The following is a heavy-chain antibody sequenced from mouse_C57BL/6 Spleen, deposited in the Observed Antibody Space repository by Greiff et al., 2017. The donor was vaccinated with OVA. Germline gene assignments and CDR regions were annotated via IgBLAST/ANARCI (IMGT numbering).Heavy chain of an antibody. CDR2: IDPSDSYT. CDR3: ARAETDYDYVGDAMDY. J-gene: IGHJ4*01. Sequence: VQLQQPGAELVKPGASVKLSCKASGYTFTSYWMQWVKQRPGQGLEWIGEIDPSDSYTNYNQKFKGKATLTVDTSSSTAYMQLSSLTSEDSAVYYCARAETDYDYVGDAMDYWGQGTSVTVSS. CDR1: GYTFTSYW. V-gene: IGHV1-50*01. D-gene: IGHD2-4*01.